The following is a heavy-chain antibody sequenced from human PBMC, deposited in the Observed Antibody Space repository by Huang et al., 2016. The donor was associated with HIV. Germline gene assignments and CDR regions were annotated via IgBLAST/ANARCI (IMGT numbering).Heavy chain of an antibody. D-gene: IGHD3-3*01. V-gene: IGHV3-74*02. CDR2: IESDGSSK. CDR1: GFIFSDYW. J-gene: IGHJ4*01. Sequence: EVELAESGGGSVRPGQSLRLSCVGSGFIFSDYWMHWVRQIPGKGRMWVARIESDGSSKSYADSVKGRFTIYRDNARNTVYLQMSSLRVDDTAVYYCVRAREKGYDFWSGYRYWGQGAQVTVSS. CDR3: VRAREKGYDFWSGYRY.